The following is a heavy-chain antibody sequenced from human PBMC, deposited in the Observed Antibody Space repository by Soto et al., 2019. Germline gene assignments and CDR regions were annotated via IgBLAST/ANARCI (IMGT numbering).Heavy chain of an antibody. D-gene: IGHD2-15*01. J-gene: IGHJ6*03. Sequence: EVQLVESGGGLVQPGGSLRLSCAASGFIFSSYSMNWVRQAPGKGLEWVSYISSSSDTIYYADSVKGRFTISRDNAKKSRYLQMNSLRADDTAVYYCARVPLYWSGGNCYSSYYYYYLDVWGIGTTVTVSS. CDR2: ISSSSDTI. CDR1: GFIFSSYS. V-gene: IGHV3-48*01. CDR3: ARVPLYWSGGNCYSSYYYYYLDV.